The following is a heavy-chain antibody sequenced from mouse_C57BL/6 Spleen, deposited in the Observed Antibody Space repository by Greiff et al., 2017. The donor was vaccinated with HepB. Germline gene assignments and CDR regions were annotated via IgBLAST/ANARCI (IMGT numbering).Heavy chain of an antibody. D-gene: IGHD1-1*01. V-gene: IGHV1-64*01. CDR1: GYTFTSYW. CDR3: ARERNGLRPSYYAMDY. Sequence: QVQLQQPGAELVKPGASVKLSCKASGYTFTSYWMHWVKQRPGQGLEWIGMIHPNSGSTNYNEKFKSKATLTVDKSSSTAYMQLSSLTSEDSAVYYCARERNGLRPSYYAMDYWGQGTSVTVSS. CDR2: IHPNSGST. J-gene: IGHJ4*01.